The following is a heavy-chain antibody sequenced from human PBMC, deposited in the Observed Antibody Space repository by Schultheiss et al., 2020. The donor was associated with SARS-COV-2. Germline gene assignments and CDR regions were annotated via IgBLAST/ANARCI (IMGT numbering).Heavy chain of an antibody. CDR2: IKSKTDGGTT. CDR3: TTDLIVAYGMDV. J-gene: IGHJ6*02. CDR1: GFTFSSYA. D-gene: IGHD2-15*01. Sequence: GGSLRLSCAASGFTFSSYAMHWVRQAPGKGLEWVGRIKSKTDGGTTDYAAPVKGRFTISRDDSKNTLYLQMNSLKTEDTAVYYCTTDLIVAYGMDVWGQGTTVTVSS. V-gene: IGHV3-15*01.